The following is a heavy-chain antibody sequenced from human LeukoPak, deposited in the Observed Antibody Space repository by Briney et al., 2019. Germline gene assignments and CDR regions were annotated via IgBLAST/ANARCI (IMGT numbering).Heavy chain of an antibody. CDR1: GYSISSSNYY. CDR2: IYYSGST. J-gene: IGHJ6*04. D-gene: IGHD2-15*01. V-gene: IGHV4-39*07. Sequence: PSETLSLTCTVSGYSISSSNYYWGWIRQPPGEGLEWIGSIYYSGSTYYNPSLKSRVTISVDTSKNQFSLKLSSVIAADTAVYYCVRSVLGRCSGDSCSRFRDVWGKGTTVTVSS. CDR3: VRSVLGRCSGDSCSRFRDV.